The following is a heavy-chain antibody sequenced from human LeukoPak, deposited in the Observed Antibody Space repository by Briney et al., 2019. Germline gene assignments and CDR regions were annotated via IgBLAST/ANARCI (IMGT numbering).Heavy chain of an antibody. CDR3: ARTYYYDSSGYSGRAFDI. CDR2: IYYSGST. Sequence: SETLSLTCTVSGGSISSYYWSWIRQPPGKGLEWIGYIYYSGSTNYNPSLKSRVTISVDTSKNQFSLKLSSVTAADTAVYYCARTYYYDSSGYSGRAFDIWGQGTMVTVSS. D-gene: IGHD3-22*01. V-gene: IGHV4-59*01. J-gene: IGHJ3*02. CDR1: GGSISSYY.